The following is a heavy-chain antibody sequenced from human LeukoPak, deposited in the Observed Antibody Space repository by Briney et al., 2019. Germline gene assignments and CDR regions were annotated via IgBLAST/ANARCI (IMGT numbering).Heavy chain of an antibody. D-gene: IGHD1-26*01. CDR2: ISGSGGST. CDR3: AKYSGSYYRGAFDI. J-gene: IGHJ3*02. CDR1: GFTFSTYS. Sequence: GGSLRLSCAASGFTFSTYSMNWVRQAPGKGLEWVSAISGSGGSTHYADSVKGRFTISRDNSKNTLYLQMNSLRAEDTAVYYCAKYSGSYYRGAFDIWGQGTMVTVS. V-gene: IGHV3-23*01.